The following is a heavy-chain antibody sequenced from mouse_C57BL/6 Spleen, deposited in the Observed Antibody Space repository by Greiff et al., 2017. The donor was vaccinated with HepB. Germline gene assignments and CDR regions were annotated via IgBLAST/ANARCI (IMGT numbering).Heavy chain of an antibody. CDR2: IFPGSGST. CDR3: ARSHYYGSSYDAMDY. Sequence: QVQLQQSGPELVKPGASVKISCKASGYTFTDYYINWVKQRPGQGLEWIGWIFPGSGSTYYNEKFKGKATLTVDKSSSTAYMLLSSLTSEDSAVYCCARSHYYGSSYDAMDYWGQGTSVTVSS. CDR1: GYTFTDYY. D-gene: IGHD1-1*01. V-gene: IGHV1-75*01. J-gene: IGHJ4*01.